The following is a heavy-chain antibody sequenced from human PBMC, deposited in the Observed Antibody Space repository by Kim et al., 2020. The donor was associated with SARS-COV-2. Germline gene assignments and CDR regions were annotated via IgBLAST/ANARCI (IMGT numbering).Heavy chain of an antibody. CDR2: FDPEDGET. V-gene: IGHV1-24*01. J-gene: IGHJ4*02. CDR3: ATDPYSNYVLDY. Sequence: ASVKVSCKVSGYTLTELSMHWVRQAPGKGLEWMGGFDPEDGETIYAQKFQGRVTMTEDTSTDTAYMELSSLRSEDTAVYYCATDPYSNYVLDYWGQGTLVTVSS. D-gene: IGHD4-4*01. CDR1: GYTLTELS.